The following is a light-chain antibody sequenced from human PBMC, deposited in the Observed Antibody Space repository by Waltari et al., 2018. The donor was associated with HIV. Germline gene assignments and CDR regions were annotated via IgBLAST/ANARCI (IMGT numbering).Light chain of an antibody. V-gene: IGLV2-14*03. CDR2: DVD. J-gene: IGLJ3*02. CDR1: DSDFGLYTF. Sequence: AVTQPASVSGLPGQSTPISCTGGDSDFGLYTFVSWYQQHSGKPPKLILYDVDSRASGVSDRFSGSMSGNTASLTISGLRAEDEAHYYCASFTGDNTVMFGGGTEVTVL. CDR3: ASFTGDNTVM.